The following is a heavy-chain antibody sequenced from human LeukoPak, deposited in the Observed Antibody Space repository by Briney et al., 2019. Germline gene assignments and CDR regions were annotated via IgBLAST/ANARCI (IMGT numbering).Heavy chain of an antibody. CDR1: GGSISSGGYY. J-gene: IGHJ2*01. V-gene: IGHV4-31*03. CDR2: VYYSGST. Sequence: SETLSLTCTVSGGSISSGGYYWSRIHQHPGKGLEWIGYVYYSGSTYYTPSLKNRVTISVATSKNQFSLRLSSVTAVDTAVYYCARGGGGYSWYFDLWGRGTLVTVSS. CDR3: ARGGGGYSWYFDL. D-gene: IGHD5-12*01.